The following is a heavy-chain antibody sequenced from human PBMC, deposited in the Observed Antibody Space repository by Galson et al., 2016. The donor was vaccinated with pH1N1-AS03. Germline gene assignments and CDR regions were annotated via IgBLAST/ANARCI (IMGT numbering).Heavy chain of an antibody. D-gene: IGHD2-15*01. CDR2: INPSGGGT. CDR3: ARDFHSSNF. V-gene: IGHV1-2*02. Sequence: SVKVSCKASGDTFSNYALSWVRQAPGQGLEWMGWINPSGGGTKSGQKFQGRVTMTTDTSISTAYMEVTGLRGDDTAVYYCARDFHSSNFWGQGTLVTVSS. CDR1: GDTFSNYA. J-gene: IGHJ4*01.